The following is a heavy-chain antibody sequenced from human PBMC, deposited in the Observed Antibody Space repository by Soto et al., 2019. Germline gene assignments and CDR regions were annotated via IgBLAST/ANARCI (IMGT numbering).Heavy chain of an antibody. CDR3: ARDAHYDYVLGSYRYFDY. D-gene: IGHD3-16*02. J-gene: IGHJ4*02. V-gene: IGHV3-33*01. CDR2: IWYDGSNK. CDR1: GFTFSSYG. Sequence: QVQLVESGGGVVQPGRSLRLSCAASGFTFSSYGMHWVRQAPGKGLEWVAGIWYDGSNKYYADSVKGRFTISRNNSKNMLYLKMNSLRVEDTAVYYCARDAHYDYVLGSYRYFDYWGQGTLVTVS.